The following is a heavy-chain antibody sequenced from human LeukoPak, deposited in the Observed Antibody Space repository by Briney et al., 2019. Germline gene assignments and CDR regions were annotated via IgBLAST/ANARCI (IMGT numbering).Heavy chain of an antibody. V-gene: IGHV1-2*02. CDR2: INSNRGGT. CDR3: ARDHGDDAFDI. D-gene: IGHD3-3*01. CDR1: GYTFTNYY. J-gene: IGHJ3*02. Sequence: VASLKVSCKPSGYTFTNYYIHWVRQTPGQGLEWMGWINSNRGGTNYAQKFQGRVTMTRDTSISTAYMELRSVRSDDTAVYYCARDHGDDAFDIWGPGTMVTVSS.